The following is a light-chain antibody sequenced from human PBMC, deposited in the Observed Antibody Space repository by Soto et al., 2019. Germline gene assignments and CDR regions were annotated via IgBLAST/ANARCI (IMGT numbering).Light chain of an antibody. Sequence: GERATLSCRASQSVSSSYLAWYQQKPGQAPRLLIYGASSRATGIPDRFSGSGSGTDFTLTISRLEPEDFAVYYCRQYGSSPWTFGQGTKVDIK. CDR2: GAS. CDR3: RQYGSSPWT. V-gene: IGKV3-20*01. CDR1: QSVSSSY. J-gene: IGKJ1*01.